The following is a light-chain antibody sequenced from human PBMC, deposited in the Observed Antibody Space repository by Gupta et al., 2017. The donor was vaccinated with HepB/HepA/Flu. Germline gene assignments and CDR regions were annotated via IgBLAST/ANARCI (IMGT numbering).Light chain of an antibody. CDR1: QDISNY. V-gene: IGKV1-33*01. J-gene: IGKJ5*01. CDR2: DAS. Sequence: DIQMTQSPSSLSASVGDRVTITCQASQDISNYLNWYQQKPGKAPKLLIYDASNLETGVPSRFSGSGSGTDCTFTISRLQPEDRATDYCHPRFGQGTRLEIK. CDR3: HPR.